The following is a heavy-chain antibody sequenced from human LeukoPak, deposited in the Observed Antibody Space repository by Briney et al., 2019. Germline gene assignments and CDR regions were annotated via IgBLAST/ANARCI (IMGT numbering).Heavy chain of an antibody. J-gene: IGHJ5*02. D-gene: IGHD1-1*01. CDR1: EFSFSNFA. Sequence: GGSLRLSCAASEFSFSNFAMYWVRQAPGKGLEWLAVISYDGSIRYYADSVKGRFTISRDNSNNTVHLQMNSLRPDDSALYYCAREDNPLWFDPWGQGTLVTVSS. V-gene: IGHV3-30-3*01. CDR3: AREDNPLWFDP. CDR2: ISYDGSIR.